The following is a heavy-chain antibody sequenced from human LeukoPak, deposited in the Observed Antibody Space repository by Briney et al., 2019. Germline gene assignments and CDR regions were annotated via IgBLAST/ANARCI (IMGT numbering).Heavy chain of an antibody. D-gene: IGHD6-19*01. CDR1: GYSFTSYC. CDR2: NYPDDSDT. J-gene: IGHJ4*02. Sequence: GEAMKTSWNTSGYSFTSYCIVWVRQMPGKGLVWRLINYPDDSDTRYSPSFQGQVTISADKSISTAFLQWSGLKASDADIYYCARPTLSGYSSGFGYWGQGTLVTVSS. CDR3: ARPTLSGYSSGFGY. V-gene: IGHV5-51*01.